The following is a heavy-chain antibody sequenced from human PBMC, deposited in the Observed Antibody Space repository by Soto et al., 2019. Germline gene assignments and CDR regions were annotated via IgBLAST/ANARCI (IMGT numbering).Heavy chain of an antibody. CDR2: IGGGDAKT. CDR1: GYSFTHYV. Sequence: QVQLVQSGTEVKKPGASVKVSCKASGYSFTHYVIHWVRQAPGQRLEWMGWIGGGDAKTHYSQNFQGRVTITKDTSARTAYMELSSLISEDTAVYYCVRDYASDSGVHLDFWGQGTLVTVSS. CDR3: VRDYASDSGVHLDF. D-gene: IGHD3-22*01. J-gene: IGHJ4*02. V-gene: IGHV1-3*01.